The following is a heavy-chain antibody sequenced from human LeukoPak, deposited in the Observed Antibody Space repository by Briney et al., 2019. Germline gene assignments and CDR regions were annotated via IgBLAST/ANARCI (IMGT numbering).Heavy chain of an antibody. Sequence: ASVKVSCKASGYTFTSYGISWVRQAPGQGLEWMGWISAYNGNTNYAQKLQGRVTMTTDTSTSTAYMELRSLRSEDTAVYYCARTPPFSSTSCYFCPRGFDPWGQGTLVTVSS. J-gene: IGHJ5*02. CDR1: GYTFTSYG. V-gene: IGHV1-18*01. D-gene: IGHD2-2*01. CDR3: ARTPPFSSTSCYFCPRGFDP. CDR2: ISAYNGNT.